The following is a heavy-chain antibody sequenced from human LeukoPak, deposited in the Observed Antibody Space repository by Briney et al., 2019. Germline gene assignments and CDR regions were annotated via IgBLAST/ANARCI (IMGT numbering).Heavy chain of an antibody. CDR1: GGSISSYY. CDR2: IYYSGST. D-gene: IGHD5-18*01. CDR3: ARGYRASPKLFDY. Sequence: PSETLSLTCTVSGGSISSYYWSWIRQPPGKGLEWIGYIYYSGSTNYNPSLKSRVTISVDTSKNQFSLKLSSVTAADTAVYYCARGYRASPKLFDYWGQGTLVTASS. J-gene: IGHJ4*02. V-gene: IGHV4-59*01.